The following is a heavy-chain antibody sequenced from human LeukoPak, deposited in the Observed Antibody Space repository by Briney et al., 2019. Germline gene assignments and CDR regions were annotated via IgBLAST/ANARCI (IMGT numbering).Heavy chain of an antibody. CDR3: AKDLISSGYYFSANLDY. V-gene: IGHV3-13*01. J-gene: IGHJ4*02. CDR2: IGTAGDI. CDR1: GFTFSNYD. Sequence: SGGSLRLSCAASGFTFSNYDMHWVRQATGKGLEWVSGIGTAGDIYYPGSVKGRFTISRDNSKNTLYLQMNSLRAEDTAVYYCAKDLISSGYYFSANLDYWGQGTLVTVSS. D-gene: IGHD3-22*01.